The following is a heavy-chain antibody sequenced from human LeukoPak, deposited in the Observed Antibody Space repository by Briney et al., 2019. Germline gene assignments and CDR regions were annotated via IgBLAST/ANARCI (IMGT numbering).Heavy chain of an antibody. D-gene: IGHD6-13*01. J-gene: IGHJ4*02. CDR3: TRDRSSSL. Sequence: SETLSLTCAVSGGSISNSNWWSWVRQPPGKGLEWIGEIYHSGSTNYNPSLKSRVTMSVDKSNNQFSLKLSSVTAADTAVYYCTRDRSSSLWGQGTLVTVSS. CDR1: GGSISNSNW. V-gene: IGHV4-4*02. CDR2: IYHSGST.